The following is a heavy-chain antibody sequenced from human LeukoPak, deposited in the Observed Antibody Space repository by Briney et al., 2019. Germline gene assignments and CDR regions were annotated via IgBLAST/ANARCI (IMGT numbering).Heavy chain of an antibody. CDR1: GGSISSALDY. J-gene: IGHJ4*02. CDR3: ARYVGSNYGYIDY. CDR2: MRYSGTT. Sequence: PSETLSLTCIVSGGSISSALDYWSWIRQPPGKGLEWIGGMRYSGTTHCKSSLKSRVTISVDTSKNQFSLKLTSVSAADTAVYYCARYVGSNYGYIDYWGQGTLVAVSS. D-gene: IGHD3-10*01. V-gene: IGHV4-39*01.